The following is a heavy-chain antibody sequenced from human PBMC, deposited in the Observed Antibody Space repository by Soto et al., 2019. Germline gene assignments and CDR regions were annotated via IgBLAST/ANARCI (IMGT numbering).Heavy chain of an antibody. CDR2: IYYSGST. V-gene: IGHV4-39*01. Sequence: SETLCLTFTVSGGTIISSSYYLGWIRQPPGKGLEWIGSIYYSGSTYYNPSLKSRVTISVDTSKNQFSLKLSSVTAADTAVYYCARPVTTGVLFDYWGQGTLVTVSS. CDR3: ARPVTTGVLFDY. CDR1: GGTIISSSYY. J-gene: IGHJ4*02. D-gene: IGHD4-17*01.